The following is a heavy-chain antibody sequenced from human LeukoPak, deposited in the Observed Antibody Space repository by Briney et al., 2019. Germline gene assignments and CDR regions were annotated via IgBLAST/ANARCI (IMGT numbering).Heavy chain of an antibody. V-gene: IGHV1-2*02. Sequence: ASVKVSCKASGYTFTGYYMHWVRQAPGQGLEWMGWISPNSGGTNYAQKFQGRVTMTRDTSISTAYMELSRLRSDDTAVYYCARDPAWAAYDSSGYVEYWGQGTLVTVSS. CDR1: GYTFTGYY. J-gene: IGHJ4*02. D-gene: IGHD3-22*01. CDR2: ISPNSGGT. CDR3: ARDPAWAAYDSSGYVEY.